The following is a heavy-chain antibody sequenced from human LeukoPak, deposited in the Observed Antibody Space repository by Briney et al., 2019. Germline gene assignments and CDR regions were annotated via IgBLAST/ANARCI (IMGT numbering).Heavy chain of an antibody. CDR1: GGSFSGYY. Sequence: SSETLSLTCAVYGGSFSGYYWSWIRQPPGKGLEWIGEINHSGSTNYNPSLKSRVTISVDTSKNQFSLKLSSVTAADTAIYYCAKQRSEVPVAASNYWGQGTLVTVSS. CDR3: AKQRSEVPVAASNY. CDR2: INHSGST. J-gene: IGHJ4*02. D-gene: IGHD2-2*01. V-gene: IGHV4-34*01.